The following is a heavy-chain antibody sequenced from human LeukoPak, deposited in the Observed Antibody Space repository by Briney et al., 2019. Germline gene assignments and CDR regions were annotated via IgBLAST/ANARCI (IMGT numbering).Heavy chain of an antibody. V-gene: IGHV4-34*01. CDR2: INHSGST. CDR3: ARDPTPSVVVPAAIADAFDI. Sequence: SETLSLTCAVYGGSFSGYYWSWIRQPPGKGLEWIGEINHSGSTNYNPSLKSRVTISVDTSKNQFSLKLSSVTAADTAVYYCARDPTPSVVVPAAIADAFDISGQGTMVTVSP. CDR1: GGSFSGYY. J-gene: IGHJ3*02. D-gene: IGHD2-2*02.